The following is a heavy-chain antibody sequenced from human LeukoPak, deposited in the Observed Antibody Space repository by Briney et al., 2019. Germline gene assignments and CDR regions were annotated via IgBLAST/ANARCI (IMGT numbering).Heavy chain of an antibody. CDR2: IYHSGST. V-gene: IGHV4-4*02. Sequence: SGTLSLTCAVSGGSISSSNWWSWVRQPPGKGLEWIGEIYHSGSTNYNPSLKSRVTISVDTSKNQFSLKLSSVTAADTAVYYCAREGYAWFGALDPWGQGTLVTVSS. CDR3: AREGYAWFGALDP. CDR1: GGSISSSNW. D-gene: IGHD3-10*01. J-gene: IGHJ5*02.